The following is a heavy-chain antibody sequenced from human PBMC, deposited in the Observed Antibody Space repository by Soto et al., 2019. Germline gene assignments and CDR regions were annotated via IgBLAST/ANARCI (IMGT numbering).Heavy chain of an antibody. V-gene: IGHV3-7*03. D-gene: IGHD3-10*01. J-gene: IGHJ4*02. CDR3: ATVLSKNYYYPFDF. CDR1: GFTCSRYC. CDR2: IKQDGSEK. Sequence: SLNVSCAVSGFTCSRYCMSWVRQAPRKGLEWVANIKQDGSEKYYVDSVKGRFTISRDNAKNSVYLQMNSLSAEDTATYYCATVLSKNYYYPFDFWGQGTQVTVSS.